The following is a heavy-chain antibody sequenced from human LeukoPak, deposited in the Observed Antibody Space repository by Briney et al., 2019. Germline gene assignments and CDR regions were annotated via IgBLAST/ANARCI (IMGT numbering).Heavy chain of an antibody. CDR1: GFTFSSYS. Sequence: PGGSLRLSCAASGFTFSSYSMNWVRQAPGKGLEWVSYISSSGSTIYYADSVKGRFTISRDNAKNSLYLQMNSLRAEDTAVYYCARQAIAVAGTLGSYYFDYWGQGTLVTVSS. V-gene: IGHV3-48*04. J-gene: IGHJ4*02. D-gene: IGHD6-19*01. CDR2: ISSSGSTI. CDR3: ARQAIAVAGTLGSYYFDY.